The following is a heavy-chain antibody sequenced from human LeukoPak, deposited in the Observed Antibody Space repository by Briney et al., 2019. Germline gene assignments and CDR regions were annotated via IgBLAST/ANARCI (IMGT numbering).Heavy chain of an antibody. D-gene: IGHD3-10*01. Sequence: GGSLRLSCAASGFTFSSYTMNWVRQPPGKGLEWVSNIGTSTTTIYYADSVKGRFTISRDNAKNSLYLQMNSLRAEDTAVYYCARGLWFGELQGYYFDYWGQGTLVTVSS. V-gene: IGHV3-48*01. CDR3: ARGLWFGELQGYYFDY. J-gene: IGHJ4*02. CDR1: GFTFSSYT. CDR2: IGTSTTTI.